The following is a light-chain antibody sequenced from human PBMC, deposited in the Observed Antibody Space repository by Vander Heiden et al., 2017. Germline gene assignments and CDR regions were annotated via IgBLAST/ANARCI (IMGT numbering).Light chain of an antibody. CDR1: QGISNY. J-gene: IGKJ3*01. V-gene: IGKV1-8*01. Sequence: AIRMTQSPSSLSASTGDSVTITCRASQGISNYLTWYQQKPGKAPQLLIYGASTLQSGVPSRFSGSGSGTDFTLTINCLQSEDFATYYCQQYYSYPFTFGPGTTVDVK. CDR2: GAS. CDR3: QQYYSYPFT.